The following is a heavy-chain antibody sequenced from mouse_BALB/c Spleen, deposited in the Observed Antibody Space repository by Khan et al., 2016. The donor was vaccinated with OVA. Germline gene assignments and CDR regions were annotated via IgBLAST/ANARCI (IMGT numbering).Heavy chain of an antibody. V-gene: IGHV1-4*01. Sequence: QVQLKQSGAELARPGASVKMSCKASGYTFTSHTMHWVKQRPGQGLEWIGYINPRSGYTQYNQKFNDKATLTADISSSTAYMLLSSLTSEDSAVYYCARRTTEYALDYWGQGTSVTVSS. CDR2: INPRSGYT. CDR1: GYTFTSHT. D-gene: IGHD2-14*01. J-gene: IGHJ4*01. CDR3: ARRTTEYALDY.